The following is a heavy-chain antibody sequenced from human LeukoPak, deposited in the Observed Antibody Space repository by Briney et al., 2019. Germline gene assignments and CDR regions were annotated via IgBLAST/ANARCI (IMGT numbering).Heavy chain of an antibody. D-gene: IGHD1-26*01. CDR1: GYSISSGYY. J-gene: IGHJ4*02. V-gene: IGHV4-38-2*01. Sequence: SETLSLTCVVSGYSISSGYYWGWVRQPPGKELEWIGNIYHSGSTYKDPSLKSRVTISLDTSKNQFSLKLSSVTAADTAMYYCARLGGAPVRHPIYHFDYWGQGTLVTVSS. CDR2: IYHSGST. CDR3: ARLGGAPVRHPIYHFDY.